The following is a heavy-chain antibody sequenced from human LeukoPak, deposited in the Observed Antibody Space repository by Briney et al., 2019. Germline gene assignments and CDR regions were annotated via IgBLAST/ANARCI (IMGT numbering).Heavy chain of an antibody. CDR1: GGSISSSSYY. Sequence: SETLSLTCTVSGGSISSSSYYWGWIRQPPGKGLEWIGSIYYSGSTYYNPSLKSRVTISVDTSKNQFSLKLSSVTAADTAVYYCARDGGGSYGYIEDWFDPWGQGTLVTVSS. V-gene: IGHV4-39*07. J-gene: IGHJ5*02. CDR2: IYYSGST. D-gene: IGHD5-18*01. CDR3: ARDGGGSYGYIEDWFDP.